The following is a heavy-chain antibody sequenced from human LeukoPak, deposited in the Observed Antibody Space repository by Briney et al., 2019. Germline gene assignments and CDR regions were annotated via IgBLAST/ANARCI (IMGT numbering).Heavy chain of an antibody. V-gene: IGHV4-59*08. CDR2: IYYSGST. CDR1: GGSISSYY. CDR3: ARHSHGSSEY. J-gene: IGHJ4*02. Sequence: SETLSLTCTVSGGSISSYYWSWIRQPPGKGLEWIGYIYYSGSTNYNPSLKSRVTISVDTSKNQFSLKLSSVTAEDTALYYCARHSHGSSEYWGQGTLVTVSS. D-gene: IGHD3-10*01.